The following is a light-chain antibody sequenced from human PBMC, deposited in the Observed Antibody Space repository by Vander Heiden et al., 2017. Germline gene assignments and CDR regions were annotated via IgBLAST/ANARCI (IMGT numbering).Light chain of an antibody. Sequence: ILMTQPPAPSSVSAWEGATVTCRGSQSDSINLAWYRQQPGQAPGPLILSASTRATRIPARFSGSGSGTESNLTISSRQSEDFAVYYCQQYNNWRVMYTFGQGTKLEIK. CDR1: QSDSIN. CDR2: SAS. J-gene: IGKJ2*01. CDR3: QQYNNWRVMYT. V-gene: IGKV3-15*01.